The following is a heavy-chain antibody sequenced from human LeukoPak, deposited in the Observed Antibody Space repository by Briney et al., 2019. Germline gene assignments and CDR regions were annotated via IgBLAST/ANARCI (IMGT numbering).Heavy chain of an antibody. Sequence: ASVKVSCKASGYTFTGYYMHWVRQAPGQGLEWMGWINPNSGGTNYAQKFQGRVTMTRDTSISTAYMELSRLRSNDTAVYYCARSRTGSGFLFDYWGQGTLVTVSS. J-gene: IGHJ4*02. V-gene: IGHV1-2*02. CDR1: GYTFTGYY. D-gene: IGHD3-10*01. CDR3: ARSRTGSGFLFDY. CDR2: INPNSGGT.